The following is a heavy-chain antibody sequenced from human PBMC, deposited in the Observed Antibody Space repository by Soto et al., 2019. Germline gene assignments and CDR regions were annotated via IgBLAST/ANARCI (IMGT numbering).Heavy chain of an antibody. D-gene: IGHD6-13*01. J-gene: IGHJ5*02. CDR2: IIPIFGTA. V-gene: IGHV1-69*13. Sequence: GASVKVSCKASGGTFSSYAISWVRQAPGQGLEWMGGIIPIFGTANYAQKFQGRVTITADESTSTAYMELSSLRSEDTAVYYCARDSIAAAGTGWFDPWGQGTLVTVSS. CDR1: GGTFSSYA. CDR3: ARDSIAAAGTGWFDP.